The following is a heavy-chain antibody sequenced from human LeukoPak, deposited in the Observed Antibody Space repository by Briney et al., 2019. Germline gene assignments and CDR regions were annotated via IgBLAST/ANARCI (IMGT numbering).Heavy chain of an antibody. D-gene: IGHD3-10*01. CDR3: ARARGSGSYYGHDYYYYYYMDV. V-gene: IGHV1-46*01. J-gene: IGHJ6*03. CDR2: INPSGGST. CDR1: GYTFTTDY. Sequence: ASVKVSCKASGYTFTTDYIHWVRQAPGQGLEWLGIINPSGGSTTYAQKFQGRVIMTGDTSTSTVYMELRSLRSEDTAVYYCARARGSGSYYGHDYYYYYYMDVWGQGTTVTVSS.